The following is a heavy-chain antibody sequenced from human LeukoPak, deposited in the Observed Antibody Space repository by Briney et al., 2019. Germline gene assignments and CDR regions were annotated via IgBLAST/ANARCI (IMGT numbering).Heavy chain of an antibody. Sequence: GRSLRLSCAASGFTFDDYAMHWVRQAPGKGLEWVTGISWNSGSIGYADSVKGRFTISRDNAKNSLYLQMNSLRAEDTALYYCATLGITMVRGVRGHAFDIWGQGTMVTVSS. V-gene: IGHV3-9*01. CDR3: ATLGITMVRGVRGHAFDI. CDR2: ISWNSGSI. CDR1: GFTFDDYA. D-gene: IGHD3-10*01. J-gene: IGHJ3*02.